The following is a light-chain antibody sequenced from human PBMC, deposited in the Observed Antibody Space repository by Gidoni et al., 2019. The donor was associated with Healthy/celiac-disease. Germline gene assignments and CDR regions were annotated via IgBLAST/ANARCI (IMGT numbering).Light chain of an antibody. J-gene: IGKJ3*01. CDR1: QDIRNY. V-gene: IGKV1-33*01. CDR2: DAS. CDR3: QQYDNLPRT. Sequence: DIQMTQSPSSLSASVGDRVTITCQASQDIRNYLNWYQQKPGKAPKLLIYDASNLETGVPSRFSGSGSGTDFTFTISSLQPEDIATYYCQQYDNLPRTFGPXTKVDIK.